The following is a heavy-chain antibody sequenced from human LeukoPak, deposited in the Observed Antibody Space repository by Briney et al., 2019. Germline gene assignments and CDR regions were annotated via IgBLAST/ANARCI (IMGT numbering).Heavy chain of an antibody. D-gene: IGHD4-23*01. J-gene: IGHJ3*02. CDR3: ARETTVVTPGRSDVFDI. Sequence: PSETLSLTCTVSGGSISNHYWNWIRQPPGKGVEWIGYIYYSGSTNYNPSLKSRVTISVDTSKNQFSLKLSSVTAADTAVYYCARETTVVTPGRSDVFDIWGQGTMVTVSS. V-gene: IGHV4-59*11. CDR1: GGSISNHY. CDR2: IYYSGST.